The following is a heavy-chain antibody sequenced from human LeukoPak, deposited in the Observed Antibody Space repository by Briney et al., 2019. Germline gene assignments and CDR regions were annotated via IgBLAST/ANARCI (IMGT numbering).Heavy chain of an antibody. J-gene: IGHJ4*02. CDR2: IWYDGSNK. CDR1: GFTFNTYG. V-gene: IGHV3-33*08. D-gene: IGHD1-1*01. CDR3: ARDRGTNIVNAGLRPGYIDC. Sequence: GGSLRLSCAASGFTFNTYGMHWLRQAPGKGLEWVALIWYDGSNKYYADSVKGRFTISRDNSRDTLFLQMNSLRVEDSAVYYCARDRGTNIVNAGLRPGYIDCWGQGTLVTVSS.